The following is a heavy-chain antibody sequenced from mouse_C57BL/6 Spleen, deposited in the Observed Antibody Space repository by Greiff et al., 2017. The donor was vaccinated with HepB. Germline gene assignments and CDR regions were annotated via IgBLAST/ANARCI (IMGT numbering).Heavy chain of an antibody. V-gene: IGHV5-6*01. CDR1: GFTFSSYG. Sequence: EVQLVESGGDLVKPGGSLKLSCAASGFTFSSYGMSWVRQTPDKRLEWVATISSGGSYTYYPDSVKGRFTISRDNAKNTLYLQMSSLKSEDTAMYYCASPSTSSRYYFDYWGQGTTLTVSS. J-gene: IGHJ2*01. CDR2: ISSGGSYT. CDR3: ASPSTSSRYYFDY. D-gene: IGHD1-1*01.